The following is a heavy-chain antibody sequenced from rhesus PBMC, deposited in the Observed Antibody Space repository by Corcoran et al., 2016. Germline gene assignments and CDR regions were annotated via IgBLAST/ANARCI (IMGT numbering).Heavy chain of an antibody. CDR3: ARWGRYSGYSYPFVDY. CDR2: INPYNGNT. V-gene: IGHV1S2*01. CDR1: GYTFTDYY. J-gene: IGHJ4*01. Sequence: QVQLVQSGAEVKKPGSSVKVSCKASGYTFTDYYMHWVRQAPRQGLEWMGWINPYNGNTKYARKFQGRVTTTRDTSTSIAYMELSSLRSEDTAVYYCARWGRYSGYSYPFVDYWGQGVLVTVSS. D-gene: IGHD5-24*01.